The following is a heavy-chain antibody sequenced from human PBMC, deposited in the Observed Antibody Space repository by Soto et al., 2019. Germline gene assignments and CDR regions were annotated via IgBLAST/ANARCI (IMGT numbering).Heavy chain of an antibody. V-gene: IGHV1-3*05. CDR1: GYTFTGYA. J-gene: IGHJ4*02. D-gene: IGHD6-19*01. CDR3: AGAVAVAAAFDY. Sequence: QVQLVQSGAEEKKPGASVKVSCKASGYTFTGYAMHWVRQAPGQRLEWMGWINAGNGNTKYSQKFQGRVTITMDTSTRTDYMELRSLRSEDTAVSYCAGAVAVAAAFDYWGQGTLVTVSS. CDR2: INAGNGNT.